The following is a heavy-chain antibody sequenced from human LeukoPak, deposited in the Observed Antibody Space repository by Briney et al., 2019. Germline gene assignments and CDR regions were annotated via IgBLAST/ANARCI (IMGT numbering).Heavy chain of an antibody. CDR1: GFTFSSYA. V-gene: IGHV3-30-3*01. CDR2: ISYDGSNK. D-gene: IGHD2-15*01. J-gene: IGHJ5*02. Sequence: GGSLRLSCAASGFTFSSYAMHWVRQAPGKGLEWVAVISYDGSNKYYADSVKGRFTISRDNSKNTLYLQMNSLRAEDTAVYYCARALLGRNWFDPWGQGTLVTVSS. CDR3: ARALLGRNWFDP.